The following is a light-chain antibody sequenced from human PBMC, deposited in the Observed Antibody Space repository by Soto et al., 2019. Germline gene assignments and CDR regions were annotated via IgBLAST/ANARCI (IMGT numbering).Light chain of an antibody. CDR2: GAS. V-gene: IGKV1-39*01. Sequence: DIQMTQSPSSLSVSVGDRVTITCRASQTISASLNWFQQKAGKSPQLLIHGASNLQTGVPSRFSGSGSGTDFTLTITDLLTEDSATYFCQQGFSPVLTFGGGTKVDI. J-gene: IGKJ4*01. CDR1: QTISAS. CDR3: QQGFSPVLT.